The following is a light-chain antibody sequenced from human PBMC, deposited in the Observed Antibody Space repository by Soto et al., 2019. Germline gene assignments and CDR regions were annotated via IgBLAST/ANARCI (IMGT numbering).Light chain of an antibody. V-gene: IGKV3-20*01. Sequence: ESVLTQSPGTLSLSPGQRATLACRASQSVSNNFLSWYQQKAGQAPRLLIYGPSSRATGIPDRFSGSGSGTDFTPTISRLEHEDFAVYNCQLLGSAPRFTFGPGTKVDI. CDR1: QSVSNNF. CDR3: QLLGSAPRFT. CDR2: GPS. J-gene: IGKJ3*01.